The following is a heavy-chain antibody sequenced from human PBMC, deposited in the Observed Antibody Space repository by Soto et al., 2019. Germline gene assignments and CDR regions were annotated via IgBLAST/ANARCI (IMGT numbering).Heavy chain of an antibody. Sequence: QVQLQESGPGLVKPSETLSLTCTVSGGSISSYYWSWIRQPPGKGLEWIGYIYYSGSTNYNPSLKSRVTISVDTSKNQFSLKLSSVTAADTAVYYCARAPYYVGYFDYWGQGTLVTVSS. CDR2: IYYSGST. V-gene: IGHV4-59*01. J-gene: IGHJ4*02. CDR1: GGSISSYY. D-gene: IGHD3-10*02. CDR3: ARAPYYVGYFDY.